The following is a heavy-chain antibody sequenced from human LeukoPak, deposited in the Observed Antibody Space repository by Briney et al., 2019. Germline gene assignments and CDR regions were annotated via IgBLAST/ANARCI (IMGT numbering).Heavy chain of an antibody. V-gene: IGHV4-34*01. J-gene: IGHJ5*02. CDR2: INHSGST. D-gene: IGHD2-15*01. Sequence: PSETLSLTCAVYGGSFSGYYWSWIRQPPGKGLEWIGEINHSGSTNYNPSLKSRVTISVDTSKNQFSLKLSSVTAADTAVYYCARVSSVDVVVVAAANGWFDPWGQGTLVTVSS. CDR1: GGSFSGYY. CDR3: ARVSSVDVVVVAAANGWFDP.